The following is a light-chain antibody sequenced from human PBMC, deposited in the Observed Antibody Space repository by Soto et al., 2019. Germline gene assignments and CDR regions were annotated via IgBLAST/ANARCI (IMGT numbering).Light chain of an antibody. J-gene: IGKJ1*01. Sequence: DIQLTQSPSSLSASVGDRVTITCRPSQTISIYLNWYQQKPGKAPKLLIYAASSLQSGVPSRFSGSRSGADFTLTISSLQPEDFATYYCQHYNSYSEAFGQGTKVDI. V-gene: IGKV1-39*01. CDR1: QTISIY. CDR3: QHYNSYSEA. CDR2: AAS.